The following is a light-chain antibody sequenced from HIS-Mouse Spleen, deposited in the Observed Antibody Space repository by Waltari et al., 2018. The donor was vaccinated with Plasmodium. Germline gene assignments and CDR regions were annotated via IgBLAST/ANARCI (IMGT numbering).Light chain of an antibody. Sequence: QSALTQPASVSGSPGQSITISCTGTSSDVGSYNLVSWYQQHPGKAPKLMIYEGSKRPSGVSNSFSGSKSGNTASLTIAGLQAEDEADYYCCSYAGSSTFVFGGGTKLTV. CDR3: CSYAGSSTFV. V-gene: IGLV2-23*03. CDR2: EGS. J-gene: IGLJ3*02. CDR1: SSDVGSYNL.